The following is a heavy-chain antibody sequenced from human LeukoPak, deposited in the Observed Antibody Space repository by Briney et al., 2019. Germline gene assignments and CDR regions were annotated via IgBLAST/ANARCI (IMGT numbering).Heavy chain of an antibody. V-gene: IGHV1-69*01. CDR2: IIPIFGTA. CDR1: GGTFSSYA. D-gene: IGHD2-2*02. J-gene: IGHJ4*02. Sequence: SVKVSCEASGGTFSSYAISWVRQAPGQGLEWMGGIIPIFGTANYAQKFQGRVTITADESTSTAYMELSSLRSEDTAVYYCARDLLSCSSTSCYTYYFDYWGQGTLVTVSS. CDR3: ARDLLSCSSTSCYTYYFDY.